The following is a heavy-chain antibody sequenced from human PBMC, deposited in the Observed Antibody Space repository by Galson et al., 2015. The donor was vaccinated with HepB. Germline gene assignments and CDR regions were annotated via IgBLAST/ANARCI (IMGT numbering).Heavy chain of an antibody. Sequence: SVKVSCKASGYMFSSYGINWVRQAPGQGLEWMGWISAHNGNTNYKQKFQGRVTMTTDTSTTTAYMELRSLRSDDTAVYHCTRDSLTERELQESNYFYYMDVWGRGTTGTVS. CDR1: GYMFSSYG. D-gene: IGHD1-7*01. CDR3: TRDSLTERELQESNYFYYMDV. V-gene: IGHV1-18*01. CDR2: ISAHNGNT. J-gene: IGHJ6*03.